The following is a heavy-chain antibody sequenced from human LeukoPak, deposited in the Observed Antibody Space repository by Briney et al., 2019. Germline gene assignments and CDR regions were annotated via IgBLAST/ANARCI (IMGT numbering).Heavy chain of an antibody. D-gene: IGHD3-3*01. CDR1: GYTFTGYY. CDR3: ARDGKIVYDFWSGYYYYMDV. Sequence: ASVKVSCKASGYTFTGYYMHWVRQAPGQGLEWMGWINPNSGGTNYAQKFQGRVTMTRDTSISTAYMELSRLRSDDTAVYYCARDGKIVYDFWSGYYYYMDVWGIGTTVTVSS. V-gene: IGHV1-2*02. CDR2: INPNSGGT. J-gene: IGHJ6*03.